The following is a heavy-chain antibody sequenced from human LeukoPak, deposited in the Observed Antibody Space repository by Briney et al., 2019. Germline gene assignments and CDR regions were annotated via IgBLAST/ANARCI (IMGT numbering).Heavy chain of an antibody. CDR1: GFTFSSYD. CDR2: ISYDGCNK. D-gene: IGHD2-2*01. V-gene: IGHV3-30*01. CDR3: ARDRDIVVVPAASEGVGYYFDY. J-gene: IGHJ4*02. Sequence: GGSLRLSCAASGFTFSSYDMHWVRQAPGKGLEWVAVISYDGCNKYYADSVKDRFTISRDNSKNTLYLQMYSLRAEDTAVYYCARDRDIVVVPAASEGVGYYFDYWGQGTLVTVSS.